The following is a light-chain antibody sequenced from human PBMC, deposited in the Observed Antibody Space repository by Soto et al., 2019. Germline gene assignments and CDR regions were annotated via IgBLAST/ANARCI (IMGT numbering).Light chain of an antibody. J-gene: IGLJ3*02. Sequence: QSALTQPASVSGSPGQSITISCTGTSSDVGGYNYVSWYQQHPGKAPKLMIYEVTNRPSGVSDRFSGSKSGNTASLTISGLQAEDEANYYCSSYRSGSTPWVFGGGTKVTVL. CDR1: SSDVGGYNY. CDR3: SSYRSGSTPWV. CDR2: EVT. V-gene: IGLV2-14*01.